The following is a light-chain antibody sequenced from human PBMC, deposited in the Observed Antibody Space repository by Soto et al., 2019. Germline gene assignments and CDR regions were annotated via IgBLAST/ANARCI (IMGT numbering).Light chain of an antibody. CDR3: SSYTRSSTLVV. CDR2: DVS. J-gene: IGLJ2*01. CDR1: SSDVGDYNY. V-gene: IGLV2-14*01. Sequence: QSVLTQPASVSGSPGQSITISCTGASSDVGDYNYVSWYQQHPGKAPKLMIYDVSNRPSGVSNRFSGSKSGNTASLTISGLQAEDEADYYCSSYTRSSTLVVFGGGTKVTVL.